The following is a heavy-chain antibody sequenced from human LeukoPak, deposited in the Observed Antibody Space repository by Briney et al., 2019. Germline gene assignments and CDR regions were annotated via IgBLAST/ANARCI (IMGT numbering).Heavy chain of an antibody. Sequence: SETLSLTCTVSGYSISSGNYWGWIRQSPGKGLEWIGRIYTSGSTNYNPSLKSRVTMSVDTSKNQFSLKLSSVTAADTAVYYCTRTPRGGSGSYVDIWGQGTMVTVSS. CDR2: IYTSGST. V-gene: IGHV4-38-2*02. CDR1: GYSISSGNY. D-gene: IGHD3-10*01. J-gene: IGHJ3*02. CDR3: TRTPRGGSGSYVDI.